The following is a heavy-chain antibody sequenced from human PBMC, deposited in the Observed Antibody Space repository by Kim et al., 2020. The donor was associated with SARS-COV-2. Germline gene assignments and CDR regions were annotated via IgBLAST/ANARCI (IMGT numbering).Heavy chain of an antibody. Sequence: SETLSLTCTVSGGSISSGGYYWSWIRQHPGKGLEWIGYIYYSGSTYYNPSLKSRVTISVDTSKNQFSLKLSSVTAEDTAVYYCARGVGYGMDVWGQGTTVTVSS. CDR1: GGSISSGGYY. J-gene: IGHJ6*02. CDR3: ARGVGYGMDV. CDR2: IYYSGST. V-gene: IGHV4-31*03.